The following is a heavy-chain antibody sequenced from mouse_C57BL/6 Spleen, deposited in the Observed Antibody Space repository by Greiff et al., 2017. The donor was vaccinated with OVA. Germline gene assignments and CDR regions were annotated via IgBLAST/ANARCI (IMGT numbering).Heavy chain of an antibody. CDR1: GYAFTNYL. CDR2: INPGSGGT. D-gene: IGHD2-4*01. Sequence: QVQLQQSGAELVRPGTSVKVSCKASGYAFTNYLIEWVKQRPGQGLEWIGVINPGSGGTNYNEKFKGKATLTADKSSSTAYMQLSSLTSEDSAVYFCARRGDYDYDGGYYFDYWGQGTTLTVSS. J-gene: IGHJ2*01. V-gene: IGHV1-54*01. CDR3: ARRGDYDYDGGYYFDY.